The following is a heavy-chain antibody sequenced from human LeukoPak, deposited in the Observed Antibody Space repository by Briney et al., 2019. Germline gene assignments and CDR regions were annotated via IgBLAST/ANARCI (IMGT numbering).Heavy chain of an antibody. J-gene: IGHJ4*02. Sequence: SETLSLTCTVSGGSISSYYWSWIRQPPGKGLEWIGYIYYSGTTNYNPSLKSRVTISVDTSKNHFSLKLSSVTAADTAVYYCARAAGSGWFDYWGQGTLVTVSS. CDR2: IYYSGTT. CDR1: GGSISSYY. V-gene: IGHV4-59*01. CDR3: ARAAGSGWFDY. D-gene: IGHD6-19*01.